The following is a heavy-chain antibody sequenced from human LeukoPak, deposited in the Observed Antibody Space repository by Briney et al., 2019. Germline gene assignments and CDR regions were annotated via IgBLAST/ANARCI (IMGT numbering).Heavy chain of an antibody. CDR3: ARMTSRSKYYYYYYMDV. J-gene: IGHJ6*03. CDR2: IYTSGHT. CDR1: GGSISYY. Sequence: SETLSLTCTVSGGSISYYWSWIRQPAGKGLEWIGRIYTSGHTTYNPSLKRRVTISIDTSKNQFSLKLNSVTAADTAVYFCARMTSRSKYYYYYYMDVWGKGTTVTISS. D-gene: IGHD2-21*02. V-gene: IGHV4-4*07.